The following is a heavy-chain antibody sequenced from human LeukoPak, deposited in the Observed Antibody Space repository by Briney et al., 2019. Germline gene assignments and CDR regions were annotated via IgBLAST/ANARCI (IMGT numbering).Heavy chain of an antibody. D-gene: IGHD6-19*01. CDR1: GFTVSDNY. CDR3: TRDRHSSYHFGY. Sequence: GGSLRLSCVVSGFTVSDNYMSWVRQAPRKGLECVSIIYGGGITYYSDSVKGRFTISRDSSKNTLYLQMNSLRAEDTAMYYCTRDRHSSYHFGYWGQGTLVTVSS. J-gene: IGHJ4*02. CDR2: IYGGGIT. V-gene: IGHV3-53*01.